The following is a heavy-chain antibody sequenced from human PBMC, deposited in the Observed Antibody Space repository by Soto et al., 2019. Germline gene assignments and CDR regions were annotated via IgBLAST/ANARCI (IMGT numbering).Heavy chain of an antibody. CDR1: GFTFTGST. Sequence: VGSLRLSGAASGFTFTGSTMNWVRQAPGKGLEWVSSISSSSDYIYYADSMKGRVTISRDNAKNSLFLDMNSLTGEDTAVYYCARARVYATGPFDSWGQGTLVTVSS. D-gene: IGHD6-13*01. J-gene: IGHJ5*01. CDR3: ARARVYATGPFDS. CDR2: ISSSSDYI. V-gene: IGHV3-21*06.